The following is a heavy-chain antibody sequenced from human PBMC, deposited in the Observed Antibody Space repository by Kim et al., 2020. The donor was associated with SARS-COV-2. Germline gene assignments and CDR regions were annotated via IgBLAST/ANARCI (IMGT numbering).Heavy chain of an antibody. CDR1: GFIFGHYS. Sequence: GGSLRLSCAASGFIFGHYSMYWVRQSPGKGLEWVAGVSWNSDTIAYADSVRGRFTISRDNANNVLYLQMNSLRGEDTALYFCTKAPPPGSYYMGFFEIWGQGTLVTVSS. J-gene: IGHJ3*02. CDR3: TKAPPPGSYYMGFFEI. D-gene: IGHD3-10*01. CDR2: VSWNSDTI. V-gene: IGHV3-9*01.